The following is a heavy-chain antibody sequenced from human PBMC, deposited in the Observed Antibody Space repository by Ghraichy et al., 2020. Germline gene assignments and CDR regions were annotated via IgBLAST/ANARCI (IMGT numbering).Heavy chain of an antibody. CDR1: GYTFTAYY. D-gene: IGHD2-2*01. CDR3: ARATEVAAATKAAFDF. CDR2: INPNTGGT. Sequence: ASVKVSCKASGYTFTAYYIHWVRQAPGQGLERMAWINPNTGGTHYEQRFQGRVTLTRDTSLATTYMELNRLTTDDTAVYYCARATEVAAATKAAFDFWGQGTRVIVSS. J-gene: IGHJ3*01. V-gene: IGHV1-2*02.